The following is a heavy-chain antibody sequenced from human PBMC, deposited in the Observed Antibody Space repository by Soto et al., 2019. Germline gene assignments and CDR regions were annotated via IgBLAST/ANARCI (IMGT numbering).Heavy chain of an antibody. V-gene: IGHV5-51*01. J-gene: IGHJ6*02. CDR2: IDPGDSDT. Sequence: GESLKISCKGSGYTFTNYWIGWASQMPGKVPVLMGIIDPGDSDTKYNPSFQGQVSISADKSITTTYLQWGSLKASDTAIYYCADSIFYYGMDVWGQGTTVTVSS. CDR3: ADSIFYYGMDV. CDR1: GYTFTNYW.